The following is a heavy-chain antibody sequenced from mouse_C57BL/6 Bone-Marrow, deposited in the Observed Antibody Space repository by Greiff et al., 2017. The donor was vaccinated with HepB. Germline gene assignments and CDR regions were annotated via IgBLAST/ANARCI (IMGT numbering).Heavy chain of an antibody. Sequence: EVKLMESGGGLVQSGRSLRLSCATSGFTFSDFYMEWVRQAPGKGLEWIAASRNKANDYTTEYSASVKGRFIVSRDTSQSILYLQMNALRAEDTAIYYCARDACYSNRYWYFDVWGTGTTVTVSS. CDR3: ARDACYSNRYWYFDV. V-gene: IGHV7-1*01. J-gene: IGHJ1*03. CDR1: GFTFSDFY. D-gene: IGHD2-5*01. CDR2: SRNKANDYTT.